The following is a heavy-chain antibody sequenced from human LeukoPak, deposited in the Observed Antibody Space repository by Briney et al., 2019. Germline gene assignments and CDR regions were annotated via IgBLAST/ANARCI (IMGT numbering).Heavy chain of an antibody. D-gene: IGHD6-13*01. Sequence: PSETLSLTCTVSGGSISSYYWSWIRQPPGKGLEWIGYIYYSGSTNYNPSLKSRVTISVDTSKNQFSLRLSSVTAADTAVYYCARAPPLGYSSSWGRFAPWGQGPLVTVSS. V-gene: IGHV4-59*01. CDR3: ARAPPLGYSSSWGRFAP. CDR2: IYYSGST. CDR1: GGSISSYY. J-gene: IGHJ5*02.